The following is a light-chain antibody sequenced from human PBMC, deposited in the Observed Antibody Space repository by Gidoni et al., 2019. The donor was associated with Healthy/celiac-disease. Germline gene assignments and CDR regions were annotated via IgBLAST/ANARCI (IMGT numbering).Light chain of an antibody. V-gene: IGLV3-19*01. Sequence: SSELTQDPAVSVSLGQTVRITCQGHSLRSYYVSWYQQKPGQAPVLVIYGKNHRPSGIPDRFSGSSSGNTASLTITGAQAEDEADYYCNSRDSSGNHLVVFGGGTKLTVL. CDR1: SLRSYY. J-gene: IGLJ2*01. CDR3: NSRDSSGNHLVV. CDR2: GKN.